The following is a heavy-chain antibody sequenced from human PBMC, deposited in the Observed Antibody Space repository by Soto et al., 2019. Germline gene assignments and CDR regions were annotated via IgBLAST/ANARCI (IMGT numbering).Heavy chain of an antibody. CDR1: GDSISSYY. J-gene: IGHJ6*02. D-gene: IGHD1-26*01. CDR3: ARVGVTRLEYYYYGMDV. V-gene: IGHV4-59*01. Sequence: SETLSLTCTVSGDSISSYYWSWIRQPPGKGLEWIGYVYYSGSTNYNPSLKSRVTISVDTSKNQFSLKLSSVTAADTAVYYCARVGVTRLEYYYYGMDVWGQGTTVTVSS. CDR2: VYYSGST.